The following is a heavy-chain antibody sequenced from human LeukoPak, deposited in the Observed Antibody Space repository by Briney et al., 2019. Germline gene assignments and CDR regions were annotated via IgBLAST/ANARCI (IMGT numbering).Heavy chain of an antibody. V-gene: IGHV4-61*08. D-gene: IGHD6-13*01. J-gene: IGHJ3*02. CDR1: GDSISSGGYY. CDR2: IYYSGST. Sequence: SETLSLTCAVSGDSISSGGYYWSWVRQPPGEGLEWLWYIYYSGSTNYNPSLKSRVTISVDTSQNQFSLKLSSVTAADTAVYYCARKSPSYSSSWEDAFDIWGQGTMVPVSS. CDR3: ARKSPSYSSSWEDAFDI.